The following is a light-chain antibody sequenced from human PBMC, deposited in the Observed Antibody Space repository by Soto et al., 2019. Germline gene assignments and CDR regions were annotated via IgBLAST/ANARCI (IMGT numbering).Light chain of an antibody. J-gene: IGKJ1*01. CDR1: QSVSSY. Sequence: EIVLTQSPATLSLSPGERATLSCRASQSVSSYLAWYQQKPGQAPRLLIYDASNRATGIPARFSGSGSGTDFTLTNSSLEPEDCAVYYCQQRSNWPRFGQGTKAEIK. CDR3: QQRSNWPR. V-gene: IGKV3-11*01. CDR2: DAS.